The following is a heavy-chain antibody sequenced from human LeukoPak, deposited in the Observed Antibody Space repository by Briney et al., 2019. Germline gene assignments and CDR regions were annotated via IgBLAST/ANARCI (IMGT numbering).Heavy chain of an antibody. Sequence: PGGSLRLSCAASGFTFSSYAMSWVRQAPGKGLEWVSAISGSGGSTYYADSVKGRFTISRDNSKNTLYLQMNSLRAEDTAVYYCAKTKAVVVTATYYFDYWGQGTLVTVSS. D-gene: IGHD2-21*02. CDR2: ISGSGGST. J-gene: IGHJ4*02. V-gene: IGHV3-23*01. CDR1: GFTFSSYA. CDR3: AKTKAVVVTATYYFDY.